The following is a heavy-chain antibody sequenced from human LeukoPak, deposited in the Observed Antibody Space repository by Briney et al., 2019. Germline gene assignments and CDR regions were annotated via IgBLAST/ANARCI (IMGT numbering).Heavy chain of an antibody. D-gene: IGHD3-22*01. Sequence: PSETLSLTCTVSGGSISSSSYYWGWIRQPPGKGLEWIGSIYYSGSTNYNPSLKSRVTISVDTSKNQFSLKLSSVTAADTAVYYCARGRYYYDSSGYYYYYYYYMDVWGKGTTVTVSS. J-gene: IGHJ6*03. CDR1: GGSISSSSYY. V-gene: IGHV4-39*07. CDR2: IYYSGST. CDR3: ARGRYYYDSSGYYYYYYYYMDV.